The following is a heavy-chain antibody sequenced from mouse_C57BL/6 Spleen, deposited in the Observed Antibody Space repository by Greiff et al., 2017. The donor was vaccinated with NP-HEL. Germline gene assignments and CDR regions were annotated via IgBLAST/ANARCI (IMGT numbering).Heavy chain of an antibody. CDR2: IHPNSGST. V-gene: IGHV1-64*01. Sequence: VQLKEPGAELVKPGASVKLSCKASGYTFTSYWMHWVKQRPGQGLEWIGMIHPNSGSTNYNEKFKSKATLTVDKSSSTAYMQLSSLTSEDSAVYYCARDDGYPFAYWGQGTLVTVSA. D-gene: IGHD2-3*01. CDR3: ARDDGYPFAY. J-gene: IGHJ3*01. CDR1: GYTFTSYW.